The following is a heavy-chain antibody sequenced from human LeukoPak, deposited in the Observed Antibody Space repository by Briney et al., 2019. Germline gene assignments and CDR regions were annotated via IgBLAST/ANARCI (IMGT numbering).Heavy chain of an antibody. D-gene: IGHD6-13*01. J-gene: IGHJ6*02. V-gene: IGHV3-20*01. CDR3: ARVLGSSWDQYYYYGMDV. CDR1: GFTFDDYG. CDR2: INWNGGST. Sequence: GGSLRLSCAASGFTFDDYGMSWVRHAPGKGLEWVSGINWNGGSTGYADSVKGRFTISRDNAKNSLYLQMNSLRAEDTALYHCARVLGSSWDQYYYYGMDVWGQGTTVTVSS.